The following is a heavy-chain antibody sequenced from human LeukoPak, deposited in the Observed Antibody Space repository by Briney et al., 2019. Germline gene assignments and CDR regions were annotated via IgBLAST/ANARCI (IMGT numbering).Heavy chain of an antibody. CDR2: INPNSGGT. CDR3: ASAWADSSGHDY. Sequence: ASVKVSCKASGYTFTGYYMHWVRQAPGQGLEWMGWINPNSGGTNYAQKFQGRVTMTRDTSISTAYMELSRLRPDDTAVYYCASAWADSSGHDYWGQGTLVTVSS. CDR1: GYTFTGYY. V-gene: IGHV1-2*02. D-gene: IGHD3-22*01. J-gene: IGHJ4*02.